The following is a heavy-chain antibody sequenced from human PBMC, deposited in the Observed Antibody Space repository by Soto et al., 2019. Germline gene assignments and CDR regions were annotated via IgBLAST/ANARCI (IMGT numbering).Heavy chain of an antibody. CDR1: GYTLTELS. V-gene: IGHV1-24*01. Sequence: ASVKVSCKVSGYTLTELSMHWVRQAPGKGLEWMGGFDPEDGETIYAQKFQGRVTMTEDTSTDTAYMELSSLRSEDTAVYYCATERPGNWNYDNWFDPWGQGTLVTVSS. D-gene: IGHD1-7*01. J-gene: IGHJ5*02. CDR3: ATERPGNWNYDNWFDP. CDR2: FDPEDGET.